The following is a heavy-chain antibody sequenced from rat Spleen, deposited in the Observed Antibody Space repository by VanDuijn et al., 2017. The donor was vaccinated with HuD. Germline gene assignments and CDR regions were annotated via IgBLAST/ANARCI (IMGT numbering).Heavy chain of an antibody. CDR1: GFTFSDYY. CDR2: ISYDGSST. CDR3: ARKAYYVMDA. Sequence: EVQLVESGGGLVQPGRSLKLSCAASGFTFSDYYMAWVRQAPTKGLEWVATISYDGSSTYYRDSVKGRFTISRDNAKSTLYLQMDSLRSEDTATYYCARKAYYVMDAWGQGASVTVSS. V-gene: IGHV5-7*01. J-gene: IGHJ4*01.